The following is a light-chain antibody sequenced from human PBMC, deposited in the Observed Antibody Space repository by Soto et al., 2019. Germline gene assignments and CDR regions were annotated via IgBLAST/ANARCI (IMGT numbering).Light chain of an antibody. CDR3: QQRSSWPRT. CDR1: QSVGSY. Sequence: EIVLTQSPATLSLSPGERATLSCRASQSVGSYLTWYQQKPGQAHRLLIYETSKRATGIPARFSGSGSGTDFTLTISSLEPEDFAVYYCQQRSSWPRTFGQGTKLEIK. V-gene: IGKV3-11*01. J-gene: IGKJ1*01. CDR2: ETS.